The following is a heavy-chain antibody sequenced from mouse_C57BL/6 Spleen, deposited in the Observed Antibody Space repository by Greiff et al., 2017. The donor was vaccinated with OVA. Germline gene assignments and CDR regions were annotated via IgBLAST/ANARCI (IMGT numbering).Heavy chain of an antibody. CDR1: GYTFTSYW. CDR3: ARWVFITTGGDY. Sequence: QVQLQQPGAELVKPGASVKLSCKASGYTFTSYWMQWVKQRPGQGLEWIGEIDPSDSYTNYNQKFKGKATLTVDTSSSTAYMQLSSLTSEDSAVYYCARWVFITTGGDYWGQGTTLTVSS. D-gene: IGHD1-1*01. V-gene: IGHV1-50*01. J-gene: IGHJ2*01. CDR2: IDPSDSYT.